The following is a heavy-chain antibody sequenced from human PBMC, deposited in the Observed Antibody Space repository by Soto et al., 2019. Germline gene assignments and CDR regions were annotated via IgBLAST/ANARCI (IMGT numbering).Heavy chain of an antibody. CDR2: ISGSGGST. V-gene: IGHV3-23*01. CDR3: AKDTRVVAATHDAFDI. D-gene: IGHD2-15*01. Sequence: PGGSLRLSCAASGFTFSSYAMSWVRQAPGKGLEWVSAISGSGGSTYYADSVKGRFTISRDNSKNTLYLQMNSLRAEDTAVYYCAKDTRVVAATHDAFDIWGQGTMVTVSS. CDR1: GFTFSSYA. J-gene: IGHJ3*02.